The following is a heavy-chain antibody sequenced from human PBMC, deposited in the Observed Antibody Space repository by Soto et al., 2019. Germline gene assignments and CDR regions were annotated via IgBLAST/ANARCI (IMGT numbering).Heavy chain of an antibody. CDR1: GGTSTRYA. CDR2: IVPMFGTS. V-gene: IGHV1-69*06. D-gene: IGHD3-3*01. CDR3: NRGSEYDLWSGYL. Sequence: QERLVQSGAEVRKPGSSVKVSCKVTGGTSTRYAINWVRQAPGQGLEWMGGIVPMFGTSKYAQKFAGRTTITADTTTNIAYMELRSVRSDDTAVYYCNRGSEYDLWSGYLWGQGNLVSVSS. J-gene: IGHJ4*02.